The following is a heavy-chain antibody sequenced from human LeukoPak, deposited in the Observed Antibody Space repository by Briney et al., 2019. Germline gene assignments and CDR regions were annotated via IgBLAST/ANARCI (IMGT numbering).Heavy chain of an antibody. CDR1: GDSISSYY. CDR2: IYYSGST. D-gene: IGHD5-18*01. CDR3: ASPDTAMVNGY. J-gene: IGHJ4*02. V-gene: IGHV4-39*01. Sequence: SETLSLTCTVSGDSISSYYWGWIRQPPGKGLEWIGSIYYSGSTYYNPSLESRVIISLDTSKNQFSLKLRSVTAADTAVYYCASPDTAMVNGYWGQGTLVTVSS.